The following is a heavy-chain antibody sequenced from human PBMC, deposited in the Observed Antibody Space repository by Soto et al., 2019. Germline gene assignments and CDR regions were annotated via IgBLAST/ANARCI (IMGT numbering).Heavy chain of an antibody. CDR3: ATGGGYSGYDYYYMDV. J-gene: IGHJ6*03. CDR1: GYTLTELS. CDR2: FDPEDGET. V-gene: IGHV1-24*01. Sequence: ASVKVSCKVSGYTLTELSMHWVRQAPGKGLEWMGGFDPEDGETIYAQKFQGRVTMTEDTSTDTAYMELSSLRSEDTAVYYCATGGGYSGYDYYYMDVWGKGTTVTVSS. D-gene: IGHD5-12*01.